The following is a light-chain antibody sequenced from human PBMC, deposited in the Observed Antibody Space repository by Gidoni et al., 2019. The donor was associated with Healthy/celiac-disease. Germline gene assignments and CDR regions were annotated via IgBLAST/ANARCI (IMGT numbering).Light chain of an antibody. V-gene: IGKV1-27*01. Sequence: DIQMTQSPSSLSASVGDRVTITCRASQGISNYLAWYQQKPGKVPKLLIYAASTLQSGAPTRFSGSGSGTDFTLTISSLQPEDVATYYCQKYNSAPRTFGQGTRLEIK. CDR3: QKYNSAPRT. CDR2: AAS. J-gene: IGKJ5*01. CDR1: QGISNY.